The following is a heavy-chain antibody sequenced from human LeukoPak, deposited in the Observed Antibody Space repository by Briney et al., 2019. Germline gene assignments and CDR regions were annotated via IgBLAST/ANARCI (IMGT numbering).Heavy chain of an antibody. J-gene: IGHJ3*02. CDR1: GFTFSSYW. CDR2: ISYDGSNK. Sequence: GGSLRLSCAASGFTFSSYWMSWVRQAPGKGLEWVAVISYDGSNKYYADSVKGRFTISRDNSKNTLYLQMNSLRAEDTAVYYCASPGPMATVTTGAFDIWGQGTMVTVSS. CDR3: ASPGPMATVTTGAFDI. V-gene: IGHV3-30*03. D-gene: IGHD4-17*01.